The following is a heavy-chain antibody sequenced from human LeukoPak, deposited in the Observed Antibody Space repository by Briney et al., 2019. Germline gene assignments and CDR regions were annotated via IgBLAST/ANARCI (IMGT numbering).Heavy chain of an antibody. J-gene: IGHJ4*02. D-gene: IGHD4-23*01. Sequence: ASVKVSCKASGYTFTGYYMHWVRQAPGQGLEWIGWINPNSGGTNYAQKFQGRVTMTRDTSISTAYMELSRLRSDDTAVYYCASLTTVVISWLGTHFDYWGQGTLVTVSS. CDR2: INPNSGGT. V-gene: IGHV1-2*02. CDR1: GYTFTGYY. CDR3: ASLTTVVISWLGTHFDY.